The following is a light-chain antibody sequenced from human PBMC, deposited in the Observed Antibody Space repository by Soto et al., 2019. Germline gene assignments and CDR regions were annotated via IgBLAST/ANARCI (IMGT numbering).Light chain of an antibody. J-gene: IGKJ2*01. V-gene: IGKV4-1*01. CDR3: QQYYSTAPP. Sequence: DIVMTQSPDSLAVSLGERATINCKSSQSVLYSSNNKNYLAWYQQKPGQPPKLLIYWASTRESGVPDRFSGSGSGPDFPLTISSLQAEDVAVDHCQQYYSTAPPFGQGTKLEIK. CDR2: WAS. CDR1: QSVLYSSNNKNY.